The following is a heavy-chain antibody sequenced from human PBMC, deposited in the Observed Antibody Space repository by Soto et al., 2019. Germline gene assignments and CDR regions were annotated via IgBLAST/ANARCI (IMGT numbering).Heavy chain of an antibody. CDR1: GFTFSSYA. CDR2: ISGSGGST. Sequence: GGSLRLSCAASGFTFSSYAMSWVRQAPGKGLEWVSAISGSGGSTYYADSVKGRFTISRDNSKNTLYLQMNSLRAEDTAVYYCAKDGRSMGIGGEGDYWGQGTLVTVSS. V-gene: IGHV3-23*01. CDR3: AKDGRSMGIGGEGDY. J-gene: IGHJ4*02. D-gene: IGHD2-21*01.